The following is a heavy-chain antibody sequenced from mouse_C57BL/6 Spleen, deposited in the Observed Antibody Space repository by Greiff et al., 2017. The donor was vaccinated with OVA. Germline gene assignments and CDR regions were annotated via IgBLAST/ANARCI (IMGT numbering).Heavy chain of an antibody. CDR1: GFTFSDYG. D-gene: IGHD2-3*01. J-gene: IGHJ3*01. CDR2: ISSGSSTI. CDR3: AKLDGYYWFAY. Sequence: EVKLVESGGGLVKPGGSLKLSCAASGFTFSDYGMHWVRQAPEKGLEWVAYISSGSSTIYYADTVKGRFTISRDNAKNTLFLQMTSLRSEDTAMYYCAKLDGYYWFAYWGQGTLVTVSA. V-gene: IGHV5-17*01.